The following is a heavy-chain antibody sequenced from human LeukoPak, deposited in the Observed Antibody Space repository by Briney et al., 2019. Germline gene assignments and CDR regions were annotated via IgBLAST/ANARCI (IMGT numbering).Heavy chain of an antibody. CDR2: INHSGST. D-gene: IGHD1-7*01. CDR3: ASLRQTTRENYYYYYMDV. V-gene: IGHV4-34*01. J-gene: IGHJ6*03. CDR1: GGSFSGYY. Sequence: SETLSLTCAVYGGSFSGYYWSWIRHPPAKGLEWIGEINHSGSTNYNPSLKSRVAISVDTSKNQFSLKLSSVTAADTAVYYCASLRQTTRENYYYYYMDVWGKGTTVTVSS.